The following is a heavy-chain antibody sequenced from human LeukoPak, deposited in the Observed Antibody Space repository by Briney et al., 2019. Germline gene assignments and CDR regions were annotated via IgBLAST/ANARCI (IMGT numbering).Heavy chain of an antibody. J-gene: IGHJ3*01. V-gene: IGHV1-8*01. CDR2: MHPSNGDT. Sequence: ASVKVSCKASGYTFTNYDINWVRQATGHGLEWMGWMHPSNGDTGYAQKFQGRVTMTRNTSTTTAYMELSSLRSDDTAVYYCARRVRGVVIFSRAQGSFDLWGQGTLVTVSS. D-gene: IGHD3-10*01. CDR1: GYTFTNYD. CDR3: ARRVRGVVIFSRAQGSFDL.